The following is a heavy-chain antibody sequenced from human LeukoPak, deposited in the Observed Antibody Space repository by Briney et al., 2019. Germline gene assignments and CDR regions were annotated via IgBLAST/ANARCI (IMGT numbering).Heavy chain of an antibody. CDR3: ARPVWEGPILS. D-gene: IGHD3-9*01. V-gene: IGHV4-39*01. CDR2: IYYSGST. Sequence: SETLSLTCTVSGGSISSSSYYWGWIRQPPGKGLEWIGSIYYSGSTYYNPSLKSRVTISVDTSKNQFSLKLSSVTAADTAVYYCARPVWEGPILSWGQGTLVTVSS. CDR1: GGSISSSSYY. J-gene: IGHJ4*02.